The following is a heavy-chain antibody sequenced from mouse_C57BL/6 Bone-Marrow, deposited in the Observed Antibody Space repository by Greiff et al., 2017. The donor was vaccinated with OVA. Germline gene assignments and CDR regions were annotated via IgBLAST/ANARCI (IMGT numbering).Heavy chain of an antibody. J-gene: IGHJ2*01. V-gene: IGHV1-26*01. CDR2: INPNNGGT. Sequence: EVQLQQPGPELVKPGASVKISCKASGYTFTDYYMNWVKQSHGKSLEWIGDINPNNGGTSYNQKFKGKATLTVDKSSSTAYMELRSLTSEDSAVYYCAHIYYDYGGSFDYWGQGTTLTVSS. D-gene: IGHD2-4*01. CDR3: AHIYYDYGGSFDY. CDR1: GYTFTDYY.